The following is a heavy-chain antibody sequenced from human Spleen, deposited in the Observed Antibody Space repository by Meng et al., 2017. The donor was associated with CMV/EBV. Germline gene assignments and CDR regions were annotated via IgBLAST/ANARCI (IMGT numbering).Heavy chain of an antibody. Sequence: SETLSLTCTVSGGSISSGGFHWSWIRQHPEKGLEWIGYISYSGNFYYSPSLKSRVTISVDTSKNQFSLKLSSVTAADTAVYYCARLTSVDAFDIWGQGTMVTVSS. D-gene: IGHD4-17*01. J-gene: IGHJ3*02. CDR2: ISYSGNF. CDR1: GGSISSGGFH. V-gene: IGHV4-31*03. CDR3: ARLTSVDAFDI.